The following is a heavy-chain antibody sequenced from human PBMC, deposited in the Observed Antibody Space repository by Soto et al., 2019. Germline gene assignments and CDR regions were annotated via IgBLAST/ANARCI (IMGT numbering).Heavy chain of an antibody. J-gene: IGHJ4*02. CDR3: ASILRYL. D-gene: IGHD3-16*01. CDR2: INHSGST. V-gene: IGHV4-34*01. Sequence: QVQLQQWGAGLLKPSETLSLSCAVYGGSSSGYYWSWIRQPPGKGLEWIGEINHSGSTNYNPSLKGRVTISVDTSKNQFSLRLSSVTAADTAVYYCASILRYLWGQGTLVTVSS. CDR1: GGSSSGYY.